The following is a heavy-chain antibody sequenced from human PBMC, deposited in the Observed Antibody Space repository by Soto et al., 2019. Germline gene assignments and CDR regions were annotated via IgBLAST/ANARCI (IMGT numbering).Heavy chain of an antibody. CDR3: ARAYSDAFDI. CDR1: GFTFSDYY. Sequence: GGSLRLSCAASGFTFSDYYMTWIRQAPGKGLEWVSYISSSGTGIYYPDSVKGRFTISRDNAKKSLYLQMSSLRAEDTAVYYCARAYSDAFDIWGQGTMVTVPS. D-gene: IGHD2-15*01. J-gene: IGHJ3*02. V-gene: IGHV3-11*01. CDR2: ISSSGTGI.